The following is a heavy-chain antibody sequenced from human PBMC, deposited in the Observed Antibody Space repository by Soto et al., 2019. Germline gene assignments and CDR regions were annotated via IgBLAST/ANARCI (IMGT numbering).Heavy chain of an antibody. Sequence: EVQLVESGGGLVKPGGSLRLSCAASGFTFSSYSMNWVHQAPGKGLEWVSSISSSSSYIYYADSVKGRFTISRDNAKNSLYLQMNSLRAEDTAVYYCARDQPGYSYGYGLGDWGQGTRVTVSS. CDR2: ISSSSSYI. CDR3: ARDQPGYSYGYGLGD. V-gene: IGHV3-21*01. D-gene: IGHD5-18*01. J-gene: IGHJ4*02. CDR1: GFTFSSYS.